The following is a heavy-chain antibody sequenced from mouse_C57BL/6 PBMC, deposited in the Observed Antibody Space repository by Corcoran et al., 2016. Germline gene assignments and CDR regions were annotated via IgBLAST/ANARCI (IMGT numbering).Heavy chain of an antibody. CDR1: GYTFTTYG. Sequence: QIQLVQSGPELKKPGETVKISCKASGYTFTTYGMSWVKQAPGKGLKWMGWINTYSGVPTYADDFKGRFAFSLETSASTAYLQINNLKNDDTATYFCARRGLQKAWFAYWGQGTLVTVSA. CDR2: INTYSGVP. J-gene: IGHJ3*01. D-gene: IGHD2-2*01. V-gene: IGHV9-3*01. CDR3: ARRGLQKAWFAY.